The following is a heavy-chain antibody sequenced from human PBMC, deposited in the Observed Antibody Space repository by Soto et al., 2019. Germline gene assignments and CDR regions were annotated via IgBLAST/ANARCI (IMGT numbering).Heavy chain of an antibody. CDR3: AGEWESQPRASDV. J-gene: IGHJ3*01. CDR2: IFYSGST. V-gene: IGHV4-59*01. CDR1: GGSICRFY. D-gene: IGHD1-26*01. Sequence: SETLSLTCTVPGGSICRFYWSWIRQPPGKGLEWIGYIFYSGSTNYDPPVKSRGTVSVDTSKNQFSLKLSSVTAADTAVYYCAGEWESQPRASDVWGQGTMVT.